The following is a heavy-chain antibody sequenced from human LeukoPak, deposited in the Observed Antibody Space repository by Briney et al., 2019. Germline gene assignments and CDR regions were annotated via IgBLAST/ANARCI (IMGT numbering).Heavy chain of an antibody. D-gene: IGHD3-22*01. CDR3: ARTDPPPSPYSYDSSGPIGFDP. V-gene: IGHV4-39*01. CDR1: GGSISSSSYY. Sequence: SETLSLTCTVAGGSISSSSYYWGWIRQPPGKGLEWIGSIYYSGSTYYNPSLKSRGTISVDTCKNQFSLKLSSVTAADTAVYYCARTDPPPSPYSYDSSGPIGFDPGGKEPRVTVPS. CDR2: IYYSGST. J-gene: IGHJ5*02.